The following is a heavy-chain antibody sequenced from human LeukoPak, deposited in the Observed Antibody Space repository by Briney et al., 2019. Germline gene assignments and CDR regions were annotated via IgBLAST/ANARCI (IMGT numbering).Heavy chain of an antibody. Sequence: GGSLRLSCAASGFTVSSNYMSWVRQAPGKGLDWVSVIFSGGGRNYADSVKGRFTISRDNSKNTLYLQMNSLRAEDTAVYYCAKSRSGYALFDYWGQGFLVTVSS. V-gene: IGHV3-53*01. CDR1: GFTVSSNY. D-gene: IGHD5-12*01. J-gene: IGHJ4*02. CDR3: AKSRSGYALFDY. CDR2: IFSGGGR.